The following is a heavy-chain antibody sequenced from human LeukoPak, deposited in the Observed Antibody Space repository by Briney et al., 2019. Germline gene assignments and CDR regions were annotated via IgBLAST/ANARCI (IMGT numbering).Heavy chain of an antibody. CDR3: ARDSYGSPDY. CDR2: ITSKNNGM. Sequence: GGPLRLSCAASGFTFSGNGMNWVRQAPGKGLEWVSYITSKNNGMYYADSVKGRFTISRDNAKNSLDLQMNSLRDEDTAVYYCARDSYGSPDYWGQGTLVTVSS. V-gene: IGHV3-48*02. CDR1: GFTFSGNG. D-gene: IGHD2-15*01. J-gene: IGHJ4*02.